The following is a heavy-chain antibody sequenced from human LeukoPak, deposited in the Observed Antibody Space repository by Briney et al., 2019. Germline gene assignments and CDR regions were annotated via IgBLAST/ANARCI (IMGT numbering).Heavy chain of an antibody. CDR2: IIPILGIA. D-gene: IGHD2-15*01. CDR3: VSAGVTDRLEVAWEAKYYYYYYMDV. J-gene: IGHJ6*03. CDR1: GGTFSSYT. V-gene: IGHV1-69*02. Sequence: SVKVSCKASGGTFSSYTISWVRQAPGQGLEWMGRIIPILGIANDAQKFQGRVTITADKSTSTAYMELSSLRSEDTAVYYCVSAGVTDRLEVAWEAKYYYYYYMDVWGKGTTVTVSS.